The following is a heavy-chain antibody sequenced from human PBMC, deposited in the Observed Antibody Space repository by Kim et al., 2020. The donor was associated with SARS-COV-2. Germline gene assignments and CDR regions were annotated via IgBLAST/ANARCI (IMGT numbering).Heavy chain of an antibody. V-gene: IGHV4-59*01. D-gene: IGHD6-19*01. Sequence: SLKSRVTISVDTSKNQFSLKLSSVTAADTAVYYCARASALAGTYEYGMDVWGQGTTVTVSS. CDR3: ARASALAGTYEYGMDV. J-gene: IGHJ6*02.